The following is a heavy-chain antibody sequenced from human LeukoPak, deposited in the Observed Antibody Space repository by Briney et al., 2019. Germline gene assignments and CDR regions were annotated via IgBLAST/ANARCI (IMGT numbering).Heavy chain of an antibody. V-gene: IGHV4-59*01. CDR3: ARDLIVATISGNFDP. J-gene: IGHJ5*02. D-gene: IGHD5-12*01. CDR1: GGSINNYY. Sequence: PSETLSLTCTVSGGSINNYYWSWIRQPPGKGLEWIGYIYYSGNTNYNPSLKSRVTISVDTSKNQFSLKLSSVAAADTAVYYCARDLIVATISGNFDPWGQGTLVTVSS. CDR2: IYYSGNT.